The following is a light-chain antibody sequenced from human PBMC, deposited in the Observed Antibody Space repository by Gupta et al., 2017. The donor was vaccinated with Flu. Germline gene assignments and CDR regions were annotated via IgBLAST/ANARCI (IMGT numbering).Light chain of an antibody. CDR3: QQRRNWPLS. CDR2: DTS. V-gene: IGKV3-11*01. J-gene: IGKJ5*01. CDR1: QSVNTY. Sequence: PATLALSPGERATLSCRASQSVNTYLAWYQQKPGQAPRLLIYDTSIRATGIPARFSGSGSGTDFTLSISSLEPEDFAVYYCQQRRNWPLSFGQGTRLEIK.